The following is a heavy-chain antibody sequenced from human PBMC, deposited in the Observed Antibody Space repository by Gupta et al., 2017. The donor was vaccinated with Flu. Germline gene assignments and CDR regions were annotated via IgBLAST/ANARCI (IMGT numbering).Heavy chain of an antibody. CDR3: ARDWGYCTSTSCNREFDY. D-gene: IGHD2-2*01. V-gene: IGHV7-4-1*02. J-gene: IGHJ4*02. CDR2: INTNTKIP. Sequence: GQGLEWMGWINTNTKIPTYAQGFTGRFVFSVDTSVSTAYLQISSLKPEDTAVYYCARDWGYCTSTSCNREFDYWGQGTLVTVSS.